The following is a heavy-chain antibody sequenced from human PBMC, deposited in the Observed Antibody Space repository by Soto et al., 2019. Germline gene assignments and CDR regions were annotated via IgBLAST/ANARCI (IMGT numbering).Heavy chain of an antibody. D-gene: IGHD2-15*01. CDR3: ARGFCTGGSCYSGWYLDL. CDR2: INAANGDT. V-gene: IGHV1-3*01. CDR1: GYTFTSYT. Sequence: QVLLVQSGAEVKKPGASVKVSCKASGYTFTSYTLHWVRLAPGQRLEWMGWINAANGDTKHSQKFQGRVTITRDTSASTGYMELSSLRSEDTAVYYCARGFCTGGSCYSGWYLDLWGRGTLVAVSS. J-gene: IGHJ2*01.